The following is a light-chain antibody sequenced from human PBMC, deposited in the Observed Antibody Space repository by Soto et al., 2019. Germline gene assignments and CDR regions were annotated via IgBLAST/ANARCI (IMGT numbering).Light chain of an antibody. CDR1: QGISTW. CDR3: QQYKSYPLT. CDR2: DAS. V-gene: IGKV1D-16*01. J-gene: IGKJ4*01. Sequence: DIQMTQSPFSLSASVGDRVTITCRASQGISTWLAWYQQKPEKAPKTLIFDASTLQSGVPSRFSGSGSGTDFTLTISSVQPEDFATYYCQQYKSYPLTFGGGTKVDIK.